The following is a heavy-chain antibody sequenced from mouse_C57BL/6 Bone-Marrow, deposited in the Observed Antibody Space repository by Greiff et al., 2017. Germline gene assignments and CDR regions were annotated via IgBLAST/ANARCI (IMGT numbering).Heavy chain of an antibody. Sequence: QVQLKQPGAELVKPGASVKLSCKASGYTFTSYWMHWVKQRPGQGLEWIGMIHPNSGSTNYNEKFKSKATLTVDKSSSTAYMQLSSLTSEDSAVYYGARARLLRFAYWGQGTLVTVSA. D-gene: IGHD1-1*01. V-gene: IGHV1-64*01. CDR1: GYTFTSYW. CDR3: ARARLLRFAY. CDR2: IHPNSGST. J-gene: IGHJ3*01.